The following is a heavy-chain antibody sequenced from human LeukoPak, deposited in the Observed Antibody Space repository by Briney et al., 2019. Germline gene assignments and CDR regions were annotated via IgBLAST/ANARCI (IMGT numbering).Heavy chain of an antibody. CDR3: AKGSGRGSSSALDY. Sequence: GGSLRLSCAASGFTFGNYDMSWVRQAPGKGLEWVSIISSSDASTYYADSVTGRFTISTDNAKNTLYLQMNSLRAEDTALYYCAKGSGRGSSSALDYWGQGALVTVSS. V-gene: IGHV3-23*01. J-gene: IGHJ4*02. CDR1: GFTFGNYD. D-gene: IGHD5-18*01. CDR2: ISSSDAST.